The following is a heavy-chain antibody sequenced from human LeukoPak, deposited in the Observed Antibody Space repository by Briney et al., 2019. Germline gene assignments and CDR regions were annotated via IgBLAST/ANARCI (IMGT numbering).Heavy chain of an antibody. Sequence: GGSLRLSCAASGFTFDDYGMSWVRQAPGKGLEWVSGINWNGGSTGYAGSVKGRFTISRDNAKNSLYLQMNSLRAEDTALYYCARDANYGDYARGAFDIWGQGTMVTVSS. CDR1: GFTFDDYG. V-gene: IGHV3-20*04. CDR3: ARDANYGDYARGAFDI. J-gene: IGHJ3*02. CDR2: INWNGGST. D-gene: IGHD4-17*01.